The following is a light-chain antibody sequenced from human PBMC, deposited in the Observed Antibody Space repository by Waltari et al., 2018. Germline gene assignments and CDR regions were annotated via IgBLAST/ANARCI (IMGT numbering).Light chain of an antibody. CDR3: ASWDESLSGFVV. Sequence: PGAAPKLRIYRNDQRPSVVPDRFSGSKSGASASLAISGLRSEDEAHYFCASWDESLSGFVVFGGGTKLTVL. CDR2: RND. V-gene: IGLV1-47*01. J-gene: IGLJ2*01.